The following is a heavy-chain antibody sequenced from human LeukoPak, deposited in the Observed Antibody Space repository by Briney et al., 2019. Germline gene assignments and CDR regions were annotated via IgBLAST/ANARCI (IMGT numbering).Heavy chain of an antibody. Sequence: GGSLRLSCAASGFTFSSYAMSWVRQAPGKGLEWVSAISGSGGSTYYAESVKGRFTISRDNSKNTLYLQMNSLKAEDTAVYYCSKDHPNYDFWGGYSQLMDYWGQGTLVTVSS. J-gene: IGHJ4*02. V-gene: IGHV3-23*01. CDR2: ISGSGGST. CDR1: GFTFSSYA. D-gene: IGHD3-3*01. CDR3: SKDHPNYDFWGGYSQLMDY.